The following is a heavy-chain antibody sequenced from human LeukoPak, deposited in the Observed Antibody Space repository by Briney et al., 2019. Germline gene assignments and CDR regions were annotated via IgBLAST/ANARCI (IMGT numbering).Heavy chain of an antibody. Sequence: PGGSLRLSCAASGFTFSSYAMSWVRQAPGKGLEWVSGISGSGGSTYHADSVKGRFTISRDNSENTLYLQMNSLRVEDTAVYYCAKLRRTMIVVVITGDFDYWGQGTLVTVSS. J-gene: IGHJ4*02. CDR1: GFTFSSYA. CDR2: ISGSGGST. CDR3: AKLRRTMIVVVITGDFDY. D-gene: IGHD3-22*01. V-gene: IGHV3-23*01.